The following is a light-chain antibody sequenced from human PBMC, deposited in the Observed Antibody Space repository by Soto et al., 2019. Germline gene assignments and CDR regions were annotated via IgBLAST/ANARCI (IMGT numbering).Light chain of an antibody. CDR2: GAS. V-gene: IGKV3-20*01. J-gene: IGKJ1*01. Sequence: EIVLTQSPGTLSLSPGERATLSCRASQSVSNNYLAWYQQKPGQATRLLIYGASNRATGIPDRFSGSGSGTEFSLTRSLLEPEYFAVYDRHHYGSSGTLGQGTKVESK. CDR3: HHYGSSGT. CDR1: QSVSNNY.